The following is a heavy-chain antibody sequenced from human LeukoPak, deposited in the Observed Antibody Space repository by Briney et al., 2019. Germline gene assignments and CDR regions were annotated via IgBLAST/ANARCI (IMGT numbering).Heavy chain of an antibody. CDR1: GITFSSYA. CDR3: AKGPIANGYYFEY. CDR2: ISGSGGST. Sequence: GGSLRLSCVASGITFSSYAMSWVRQAPGKGLEWVSTISGSGGSTYYADSVKGRFTISRDNSKNTLYLQMNSLRAEDTAVYYCAKGPIANGYYFEYWGQGSLVTVSS. J-gene: IGHJ4*02. D-gene: IGHD6-13*01. V-gene: IGHV3-23*01.